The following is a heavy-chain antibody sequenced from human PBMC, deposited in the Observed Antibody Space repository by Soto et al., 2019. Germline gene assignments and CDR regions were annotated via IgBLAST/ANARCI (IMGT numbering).Heavy chain of an antibody. CDR2: IYYSGST. J-gene: IGHJ4*02. Sequence: SETLSLTCTVSGGSISSYYWSWIRQPPGKGLEWIGYIYYSGSTNYNPSLKSRVTISVDTSKNQFSLKLSSVTAADTAVYYCAREFRVGFDYWGQGTLVTVSS. CDR1: GGSISSYY. CDR3: AREFRVGFDY. V-gene: IGHV4-59*01.